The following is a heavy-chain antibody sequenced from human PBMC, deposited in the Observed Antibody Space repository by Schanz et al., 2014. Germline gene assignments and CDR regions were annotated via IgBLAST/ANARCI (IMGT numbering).Heavy chain of an antibody. J-gene: IGHJ6*02. CDR3: ARDKNYDDSEEYGMDV. D-gene: IGHD3-22*01. V-gene: IGHV3-53*01. Sequence: VQLVESGGGVIQPGGSLRLSCAASGFSVSSNYMSWVRQAPWKGLEWVSVIYRGGSTYYADSVMDRFTISRDNSKNTLYLQMNSLRAEDAAVYRCARDKNYDDSEEYGMDVWGQGTTVTVSS. CDR2: IYRGGST. CDR1: GFSVSSNY.